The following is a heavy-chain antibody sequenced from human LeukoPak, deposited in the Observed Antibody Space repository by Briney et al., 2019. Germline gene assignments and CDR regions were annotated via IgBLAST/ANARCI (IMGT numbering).Heavy chain of an antibody. Sequence: GGSLRLSCAASGFKFDDYAMSWVRQAPGKGLEWVSAIKWNGGSTDYTDSVKGRFTIPRDNAKNSLYLQMASLRTEDTALYYCVRDYYDSSGHHWGGPSGCWGQGTLVTVSA. D-gene: IGHD3-22*01. V-gene: IGHV3-20*04. J-gene: IGHJ4*02. CDR3: VRDYYDSSGHHWGGPSGC. CDR2: IKWNGGST. CDR1: GFKFDDYA.